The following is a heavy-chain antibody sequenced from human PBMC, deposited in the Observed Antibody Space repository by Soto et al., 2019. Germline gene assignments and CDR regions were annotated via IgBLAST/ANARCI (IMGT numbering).Heavy chain of an antibody. V-gene: IGHV4-4*07. CDR3: AREGGVVVVPTTDAFDI. J-gene: IGHJ3*02. D-gene: IGHD2-2*01. CDR2: IYTSGST. Sequence: SETLSLTCTVSGGSISSYYWSWIRQPAGKGLEWIGRIYTSGSTNYNPSLKSRVTMSVDTSKNQFSLKLSSVTAADTAVYYCAREGGVVVVPTTDAFDIWGQGTMVTVSS. CDR1: GGSISSYY.